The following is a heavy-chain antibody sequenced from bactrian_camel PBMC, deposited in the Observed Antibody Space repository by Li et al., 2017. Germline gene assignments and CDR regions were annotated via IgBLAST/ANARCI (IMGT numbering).Heavy chain of an antibody. CDR2: INRGGTT. CDR1: PYTYAPHC. D-gene: IGHD2*01. J-gene: IGHJ4*01. V-gene: IGHV3S40*01. Sequence: VQLVESGGGSVQAGGTLRLSCAASPYTYAPHCMAWFRQAPGKGLEWVSIINRGGTTYYADAMKGRFTISRDNATNTVYLQMNSLKPEDTAVYYCVSLVGRPLVHQGTQVTVS.